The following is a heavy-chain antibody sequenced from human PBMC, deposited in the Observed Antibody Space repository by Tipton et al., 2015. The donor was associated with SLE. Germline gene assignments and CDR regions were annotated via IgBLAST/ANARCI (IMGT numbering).Heavy chain of an antibody. CDR2: ISSSSTYI. CDR3: ARDRYYDSTSRDAFDI. D-gene: IGHD3-22*01. V-gene: IGHV3-21*01. J-gene: IGHJ3*02. CDR1: GFTFNTYS. Sequence: GSLRLSCAASGFTFNTYSMNWVRQAPGKGLEWVSSISSSSTYIYYADSVKGRFTISRDNAKNSLYLQMNSLRAEDTAVYYCARDRYYDSTSRDAFDIWGQGTMVTVSS.